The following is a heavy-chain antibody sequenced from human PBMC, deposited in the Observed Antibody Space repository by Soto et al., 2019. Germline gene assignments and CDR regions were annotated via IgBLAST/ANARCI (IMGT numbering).Heavy chain of an antibody. CDR1: GYTFTNHW. CDR3: GRHASYSVSSGYFGSC. J-gene: IGHJ4*02. V-gene: IGHV5-10-1*01. D-gene: IGHD3-22*01. CDR2: INPSDSHT. Sequence: GESLKISCQGSGYTFTNHWITWVRQMPGKGLEWMGRINPSDSHTNYSPSFQGHVTMSVDKSISTAYLQWSSLKASDTAMYYCGRHASYSVSSGYFGSCWGQRTLVAVSS.